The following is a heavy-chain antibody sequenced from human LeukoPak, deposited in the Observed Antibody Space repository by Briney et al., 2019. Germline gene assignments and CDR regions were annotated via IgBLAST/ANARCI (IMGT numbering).Heavy chain of an antibody. D-gene: IGHD5-24*01. CDR1: GFTFDDYG. Sequence: GGSPRLSCAASGFTFDDYGMSWVRQAPGKGLEWVSGINWNGGSTSYADSVKGRFTISRDNAKNSLYLQMNSLRAEDTASYYCARSMATAMRAYFDYWGQGTLVTVSS. CDR3: ARSMATAMRAYFDY. CDR2: INWNGGST. V-gene: IGHV3-20*04. J-gene: IGHJ4*02.